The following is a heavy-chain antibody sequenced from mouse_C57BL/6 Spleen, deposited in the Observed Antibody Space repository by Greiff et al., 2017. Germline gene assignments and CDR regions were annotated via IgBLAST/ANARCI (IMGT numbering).Heavy chain of an antibody. Sequence: VMLVESGAELARPGASVKLSCKASGYTFTSYGISWVKQRTGQGLEWIGEIYPRSGNTYYNEKFKGKATLTADKSSSTAYMELRSLTSEDSAVYFCARYDGSSPYYFDYWGQGTTLTVSS. CDR1: GYTFTSYG. CDR2: IYPRSGNT. D-gene: IGHD1-1*01. J-gene: IGHJ2*01. V-gene: IGHV1-81*01. CDR3: ARYDGSSPYYFDY.